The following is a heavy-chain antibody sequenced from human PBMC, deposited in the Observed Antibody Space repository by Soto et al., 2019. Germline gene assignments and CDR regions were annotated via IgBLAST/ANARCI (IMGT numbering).Heavy chain of an antibody. CDR1: GGSVRSGSYF. CDR2: IYYSGST. CDR3: ARVPEGAAAPNWFDP. V-gene: IGHV4-61*01. Sequence: QVQLQESGPGLVKPSETLSLTCIDSGGSVRSGSYFWSWVRQPPGKGLEWMGYIYYSGSTNYSPSLKSRVTISVDTSKNQFSLKLNSVTAADTAVYYCARVPEGAAAPNWFDPWGQGTLVTVSS. J-gene: IGHJ5*02. D-gene: IGHD6-13*01.